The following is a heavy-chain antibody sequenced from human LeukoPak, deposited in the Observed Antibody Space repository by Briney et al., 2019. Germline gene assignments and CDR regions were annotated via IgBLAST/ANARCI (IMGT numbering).Heavy chain of an antibody. V-gene: IGHV3-23*01. Sequence: TGGSLRLSCAASGFTFSSYAMSWVRQAPGKGLQWVSGISGSGGSTDYADSVKGRFTISRENAKNSLYLQMNSLRDGDTAVYYCARSSGLSFFDYWGQGTLVTVSS. CDR3: ARSSGLSFFDY. CDR1: GFTFSSYA. D-gene: IGHD3-16*01. CDR2: ISGSGGST. J-gene: IGHJ4*02.